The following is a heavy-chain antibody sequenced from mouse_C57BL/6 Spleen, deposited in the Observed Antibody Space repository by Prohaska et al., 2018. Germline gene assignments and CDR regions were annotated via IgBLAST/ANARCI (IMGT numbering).Heavy chain of an antibody. Sequence: HGSRLEWIGDINPNNGVTSYNQKFKGKATLTVDKSSSTAYMELRSLTSEDSAVYYCARSGYYGSSLDYWGQGTTLTVSS. V-gene: IGHV1-26*01. D-gene: IGHD1-1*01. J-gene: IGHJ2*01. CDR2: INPNNGVT. CDR3: ARSGYYGSSLDY.